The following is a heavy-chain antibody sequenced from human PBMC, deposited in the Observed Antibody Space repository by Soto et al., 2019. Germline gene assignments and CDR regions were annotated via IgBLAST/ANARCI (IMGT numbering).Heavy chain of an antibody. D-gene: IGHD2-2*01. CDR2: ISYDGSNK. CDR3: AKGDCSSISCYHQRQGGMAV. CDR1: GFTFSSYG. V-gene: IGHV3-30*18. Sequence: QVQLVESGGGVVQPGRSLRLSCAASGFTFSSYGMHWVRQAPGKGLEWVAVISYDGSNKYYADSVKGRFPISRDNSKNALYLQLNSLRAEDTVVYYCAKGDCSSISCYHQRQGGMAVWGQGTTVTVSS. J-gene: IGHJ6*02.